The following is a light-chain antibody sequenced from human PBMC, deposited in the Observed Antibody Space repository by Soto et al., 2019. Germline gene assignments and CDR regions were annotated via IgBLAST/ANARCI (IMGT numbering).Light chain of an antibody. CDR1: QGISTY. V-gene: IGKV1-9*01. Sequence: DIQLTQSPSLLSASVGDRVTITCRASQGISTYLAWYQQTSGKAPKLLISAASTLQRGVPSRFSGSGSGTQFTLTISSLQPEDFATYYCQQLNVYPLTFGGGTRVEIK. CDR2: AAS. J-gene: IGKJ4*01. CDR3: QQLNVYPLT.